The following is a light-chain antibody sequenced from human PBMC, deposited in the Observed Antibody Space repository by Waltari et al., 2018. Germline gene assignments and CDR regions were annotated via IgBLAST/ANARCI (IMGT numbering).Light chain of an antibody. J-gene: IGKJ1*01. Sequence: DIVMTQSPVSLPVTPGEPASISCRSSQSLLHSNTHNYLDWYVQKPGQSPQLLIYLGSNRASGVPDRFSGRGSGTYFTLKISRVEAEDVGIYYCVQGTNVPWTFGQGTKVEIK. V-gene: IGKV2-28*01. CDR1: QSLLHSNTHNY. CDR2: LGS. CDR3: VQGTNVPWT.